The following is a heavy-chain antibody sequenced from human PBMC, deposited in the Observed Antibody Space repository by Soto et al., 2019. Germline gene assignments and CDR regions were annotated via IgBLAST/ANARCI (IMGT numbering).Heavy chain of an antibody. J-gene: IGHJ3*02. V-gene: IGHV1-2*02. D-gene: IGHD1-26*01. CDR2: INTYSGGT. Sequence: ASVEVSCRSSGFTFTDYYFHCVRQAPGQGLEWMGWINTYSGGTNYAQKFKGRVTMTRDTSISTAYMELSRPKSDDTAVYYCARDSGSSNAFDIWGQGTMVTVSS. CDR3: ARDSGSSNAFDI. CDR1: GFTFTDYY.